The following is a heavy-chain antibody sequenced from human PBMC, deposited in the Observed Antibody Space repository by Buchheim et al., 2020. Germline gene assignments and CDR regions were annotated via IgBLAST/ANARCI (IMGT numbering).Heavy chain of an antibody. J-gene: IGHJ6*03. CDR3: ARIDNRGYCSGGSCSEYYYYYYMDV. Sequence: QVQLQESGPGLVKPSGTLSLTCAVSGGSISSSNWWSWVRQPPGKGLEWIGEIYHSGSTNYNPSLKSRVTISVDKSKNQFSLKLSSVTAADTAVYYCARIDNRGYCSGGSCSEYYYYYYMDVWGKGTT. V-gene: IGHV4-4*02. CDR1: GGSISSSNW. D-gene: IGHD2-15*01. CDR2: IYHSGST.